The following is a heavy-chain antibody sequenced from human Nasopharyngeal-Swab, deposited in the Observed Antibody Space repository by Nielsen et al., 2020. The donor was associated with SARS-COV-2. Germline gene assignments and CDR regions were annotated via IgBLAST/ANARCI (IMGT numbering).Heavy chain of an antibody. Sequence: SETLSLTCGLTGASFSGYYSGWIRPPPGKGMEWIGDITRSGNTNYKPDLRSRVTISVATSKGEFSLKLTSVTAADTAIYFCARVNNGGGMVPASYSFFMDVWGKGTSVAVSS. V-gene: IGHV4-34*01. CDR1: GASFSGYY. CDR3: ARVNNGGGMVPASYSFFMDV. J-gene: IGHJ6*03. D-gene: IGHD3-3*02. CDR2: ITRSGNT.